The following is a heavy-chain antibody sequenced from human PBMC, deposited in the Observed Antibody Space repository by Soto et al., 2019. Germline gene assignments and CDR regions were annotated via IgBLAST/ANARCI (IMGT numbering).Heavy chain of an antibody. V-gene: IGHV4-31*03. CDR3: ASSVYCTNGVCYPYYFDY. D-gene: IGHD2-8*01. Sequence: SVPLSLTCSVSGGSSSSGGYYWSWISQHPGKGLEWIGYIYYSGSTYYNPSLKSRVTISVDTSKNQFSLKLSTVTAADTAVYYCASSVYCTNGVCYPYYFDYWGQGTLVTVSS. CDR1: GGSSSSGGYY. CDR2: IYYSGST. J-gene: IGHJ4*02.